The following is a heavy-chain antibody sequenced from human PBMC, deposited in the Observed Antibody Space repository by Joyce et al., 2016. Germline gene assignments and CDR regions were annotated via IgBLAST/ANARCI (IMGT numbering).Heavy chain of an antibody. CDR3: ARGLWLVRGYYFDY. Sequence: QMQLQESGPGLVTPSGTLSLTCAVSGGSISSTNWWSWVRQPPGKGLEWLGQIYHSGSTNYNPSLRSRVTISLDKSKNQFSLNLTSVTAADTAVYYCARGLWLVRGYYFDYWGQGTLVTVSS. D-gene: IGHD6-19*01. CDR2: IYHSGST. J-gene: IGHJ4*02. CDR1: GGSISSTNW. V-gene: IGHV4-4*02.